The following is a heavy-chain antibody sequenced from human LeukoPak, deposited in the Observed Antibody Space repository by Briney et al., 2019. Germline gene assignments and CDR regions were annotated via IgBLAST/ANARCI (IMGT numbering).Heavy chain of an antibody. D-gene: IGHD2-15*01. V-gene: IGHV1-18*01. J-gene: IGHJ5*02. CDR1: GYTLTSYG. Sequence: ASVKVSCKACGYTLTSYGISWVRQAPGQGLEWMGWISAYNGNTNYAQKLQGRVTMTTDTSTSTAYMELRSLRSDDTAVYYCARDVVADSRGGPAVRGWFDPWGQGTLVTVSS. CDR3: ARDVVADSRGGPAVRGWFDP. CDR2: ISAYNGNT.